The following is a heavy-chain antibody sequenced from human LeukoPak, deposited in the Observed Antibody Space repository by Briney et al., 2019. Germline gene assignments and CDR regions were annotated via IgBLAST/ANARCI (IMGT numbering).Heavy chain of an antibody. V-gene: IGHV3-53*01. J-gene: IGHJ4*02. Sequence: PGVSLRLSCAASGLTFRLNDLRGVPQARGRAGEWGSLIYSGDNTYYAASVKGRFTISRDNSKNTLYLQMNSLTAEDTAVYYCATRSVAGSWSAFDYWGQGTLVTVSS. CDR3: ATRSVAGSWSAFDY. D-gene: IGHD6-19*01. CDR2: IYSGDNT. CDR1: GLTFRLND.